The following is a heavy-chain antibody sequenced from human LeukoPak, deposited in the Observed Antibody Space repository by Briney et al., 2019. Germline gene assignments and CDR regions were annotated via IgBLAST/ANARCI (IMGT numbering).Heavy chain of an antibody. Sequence: GGSLRLSCAASGFTVSSNYMSWVRQAPGKGREWVSVIYSGGSTYYADSVKGRFTISRDNSKNTLYLQMNSLRAEDTAVYYCARSEQNSIDYWGQGTLVTVSS. V-gene: IGHV3-66*01. D-gene: IGHD1/OR15-1a*01. CDR1: GFTVSSNY. CDR2: IYSGGST. CDR3: ARSEQNSIDY. J-gene: IGHJ4*02.